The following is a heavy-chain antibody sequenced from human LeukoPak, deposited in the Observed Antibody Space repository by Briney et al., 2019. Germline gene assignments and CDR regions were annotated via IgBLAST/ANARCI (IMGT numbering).Heavy chain of an antibody. CDR2: IYYSGST. Sequence: SQTLSLTCTVSGGSISSGGYYWSWIRQHPGKGLEWIGYIYYSGSTHYNPSLKSRVTISIDTSKNKFSLKLSSVTAADTAVYYCARAGYDSSGYSTYYFDYWGQGTLVTVSS. CDR1: GGSISSGGYY. J-gene: IGHJ4*02. D-gene: IGHD3-22*01. V-gene: IGHV4-31*03. CDR3: ARAGYDSSGYSTYYFDY.